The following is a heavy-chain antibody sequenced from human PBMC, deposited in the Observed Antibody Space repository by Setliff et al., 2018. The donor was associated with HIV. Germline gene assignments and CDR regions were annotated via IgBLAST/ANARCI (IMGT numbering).Heavy chain of an antibody. Sequence: ASVKVSCKASGYTFNNYFLHWVRQAPGQGLEWMGWISAYNGNTNYAQKLQGRVTMTTDTSTSTAYMELRSLRSDDTAVYYCARDGYSSGLDVWGKGTTVTVSS. CDR2: ISAYNGNT. J-gene: IGHJ6*04. CDR3: ARDGYSSGLDV. D-gene: IGHD6-19*01. CDR1: GYTFNNYF. V-gene: IGHV1-18*04.